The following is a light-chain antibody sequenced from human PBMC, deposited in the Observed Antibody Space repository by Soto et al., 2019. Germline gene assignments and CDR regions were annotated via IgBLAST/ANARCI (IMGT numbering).Light chain of an antibody. J-gene: IGKJ1*01. Sequence: DLQMTQSPSSLSASVGDRVTITCRASQSISSYLNWYQQKPGKAPKLLIYAASSLQSGVPLRFSGSGTGTDFTLTISSLQTGDFATYYCQQSYSTPRTFGQGTKVEIK. CDR3: QQSYSTPRT. V-gene: IGKV1-39*01. CDR2: AAS. CDR1: QSISSY.